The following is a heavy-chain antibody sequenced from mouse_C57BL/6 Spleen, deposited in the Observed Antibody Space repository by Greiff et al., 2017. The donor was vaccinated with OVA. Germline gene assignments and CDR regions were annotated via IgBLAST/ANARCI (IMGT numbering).Heavy chain of an antibody. V-gene: IGHV1-26*01. CDR2: INPNNGGT. Sequence: EVQLQQSGPELVKPGASVKISCKASGYTFTDYYMNWVKQSHGKSLEWIGDINPNNGGTSYNQKFKGKATLTVDKSSSTAYMELRSLTSEESAVNYWAIHDYDFDYWGQGTTLTVSS. D-gene: IGHD2-4*01. CDR3: AIHDYDFDY. CDR1: GYTFTDYY. J-gene: IGHJ2*01.